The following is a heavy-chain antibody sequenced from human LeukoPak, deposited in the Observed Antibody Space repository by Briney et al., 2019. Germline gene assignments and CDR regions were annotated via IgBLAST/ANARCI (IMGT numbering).Heavy chain of an antibody. Sequence: PGGSLRLSCAASGFPFSIYGMHWVRQAPGKGREWVAVISYDGSNKYYADSVKGRFTNSRDNSKNTLYLQMNSLRAEDTAVYYCAKDGDGDFWSDKEYYFDYWGQGTLVTVSS. CDR2: ISYDGSNK. V-gene: IGHV3-30*18. CDR1: GFPFSIYG. D-gene: IGHD3-3*01. CDR3: AKDGDGDFWSDKEYYFDY. J-gene: IGHJ4*02.